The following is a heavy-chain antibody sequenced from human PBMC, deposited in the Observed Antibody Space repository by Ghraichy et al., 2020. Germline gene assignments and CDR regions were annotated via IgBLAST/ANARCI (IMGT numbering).Heavy chain of an antibody. CDR3: AGLLVSWFAP. Sequence: SETLSLTCTVSGGSVSSGSYYWSWIRQPPGKVLDWLWYLYYSGITYYNPSLKSRVNISVGTSKNQFSLKLSSVTAADTAVYYCAGLLVSWFAPWGQGTLVTVSS. CDR1: GGSVSSGSYY. CDR2: LYYSGIT. J-gene: IGHJ5*02. V-gene: IGHV4-61*01.